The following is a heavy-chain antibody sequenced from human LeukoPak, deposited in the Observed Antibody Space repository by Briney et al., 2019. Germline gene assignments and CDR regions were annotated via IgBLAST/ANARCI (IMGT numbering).Heavy chain of an antibody. Sequence: PGGSLRLSCAASGFTVSSNYMSWVRQAPGKGLEWVSVIYSGGSTYYADSVKGRFTISRDNSKNTLYLQMNSLRAEDTAVYYCTKERFVHGDYRPFDYWGQGTLVTVSS. J-gene: IGHJ4*02. D-gene: IGHD4-17*01. CDR1: GFTVSSNY. V-gene: IGHV3-53*01. CDR3: TKERFVHGDYRPFDY. CDR2: IYSGGST.